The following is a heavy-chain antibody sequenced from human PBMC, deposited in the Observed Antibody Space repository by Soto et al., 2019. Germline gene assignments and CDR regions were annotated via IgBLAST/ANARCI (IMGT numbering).Heavy chain of an antibody. V-gene: IGHV1-2*04. J-gene: IGHJ6*02. CDR3: AREPPNYYDSSGYNYGMDV. Sequence: ASVKVSCKASGYTFTGYYMHWVRQAPGQGLEWMGWINPNSGGTNYAQKFQGWVTMTRDTSISTAYMEPSRLRSDDTAVYYCAREPPNYYDSSGYNYGMDVWGQGTTVTVSS. CDR2: INPNSGGT. D-gene: IGHD3-22*01. CDR1: GYTFTGYY.